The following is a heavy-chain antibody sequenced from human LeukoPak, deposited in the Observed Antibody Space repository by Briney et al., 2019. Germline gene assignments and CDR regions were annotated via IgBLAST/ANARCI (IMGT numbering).Heavy chain of an antibody. CDR1: GDSISSGGYY. Sequence: SETLSLTCTVSGDSISSGGYYWSWIRQHPGKGLEWIGYIYYSGSTYYNPSLKSRVTISVDTSKNQFSLKLSSVTAADTAVYYCARATYYYDSSGYQPGRPDAFDIWGQGTMVTVSS. V-gene: IGHV4-31*03. CDR3: ARATYYYDSSGYQPGRPDAFDI. CDR2: IYYSGST. D-gene: IGHD3-22*01. J-gene: IGHJ3*02.